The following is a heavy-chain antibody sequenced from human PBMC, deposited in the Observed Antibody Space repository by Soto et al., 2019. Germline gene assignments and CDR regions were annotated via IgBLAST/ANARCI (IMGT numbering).Heavy chain of an antibody. D-gene: IGHD1-26*01. Sequence: EVQLLDSGGGLVQPGGSLRLSCVASGFTSSSCAMRWVRQAPGKGLEWVSGISASGGSTYYADSVKGRFTIYRDNSKTTRDPQMQSLRAEKTPAYDRATPGLGTGRYSFHDWGQGTLVSVSS. CDR3: ATPGLGTGRYSFHD. CDR1: GFTSSSCA. V-gene: IGHV3-23*01. J-gene: IGHJ4*02. CDR2: ISASGGST.